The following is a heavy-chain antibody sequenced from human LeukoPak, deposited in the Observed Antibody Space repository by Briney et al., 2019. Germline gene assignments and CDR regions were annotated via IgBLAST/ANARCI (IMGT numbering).Heavy chain of an antibody. V-gene: IGHV1-69*13. Sequence: SVKVSCKASGGTFSSYAISWVPQAPGHGLDWMGGIIPIFGTANYAQKFQGRVTITADESTSTAYMELSSLRSEDTAVYYCARGSHDYGDPNGDYWGQGTLVTVSS. CDR2: IIPIFGTA. J-gene: IGHJ4*02. CDR1: GGTFSSYA. CDR3: ARGSHDYGDPNGDY. D-gene: IGHD4-17*01.